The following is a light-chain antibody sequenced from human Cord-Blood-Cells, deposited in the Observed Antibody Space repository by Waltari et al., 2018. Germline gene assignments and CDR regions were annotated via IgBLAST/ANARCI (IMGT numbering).Light chain of an antibody. J-gene: IGLJ3*02. CDR3: SSYAGSWV. Sequence: QSALTQPPSASGSPGQSVTISCTGTSSDVGGYNYVSWSQQHPGKAPKLMIYEVSKRPSGVPDRFSGSKSGNTASLTVSGLQAEDEADYYCSSYAGSWVFGGGTKLTVL. V-gene: IGLV2-8*01. CDR1: SSDVGGYNY. CDR2: EVS.